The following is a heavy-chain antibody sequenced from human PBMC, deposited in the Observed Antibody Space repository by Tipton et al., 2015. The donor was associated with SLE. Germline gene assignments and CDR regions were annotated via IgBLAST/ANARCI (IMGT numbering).Heavy chain of an antibody. CDR3: GRDAGEVNWYHTDV. CDR1: GGSISSGRYY. CDR2: IHTSGST. Sequence: TLSLTCTVSGGSISSGRYYWSWIRQSAGKGLEWIGRIHTSGSTKYNPSLKSRVTVSIDMSKNQFSLNLNSVTAADTAVYYCGRDAGEVNWYHTDVWGKGTTVTVSS. D-gene: IGHD7-27*01. J-gene: IGHJ6*03. V-gene: IGHV4-61*02.